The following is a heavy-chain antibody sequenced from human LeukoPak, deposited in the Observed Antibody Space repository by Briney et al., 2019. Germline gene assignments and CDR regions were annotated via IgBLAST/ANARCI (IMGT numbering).Heavy chain of an antibody. CDR3: AKQSWSLFDP. CDR1: GTSVNTYY. D-gene: IGHD6-13*01. J-gene: IGHJ5*02. CDR2: VHYSGGT. V-gene: IGHV4-59*08. Sequence: SETLSLTCTVSGTSVNTYYWSWIRQPPGKALEWFGFVHYSGGTSYTPSLRGRVTISLDTSKNQFSLRLTSVTAADTAVYYCAKQSWSLFDPCGQGTLVTVSS.